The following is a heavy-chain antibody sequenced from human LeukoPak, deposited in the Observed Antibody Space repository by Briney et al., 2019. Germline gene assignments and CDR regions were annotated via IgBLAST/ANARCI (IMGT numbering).Heavy chain of an antibody. D-gene: IGHD6-13*01. CDR1: GDSVSSNSAA. V-gene: IGHV6-1*01. CDR3: AIPGIAAAGTLDY. Sequence: SQTLSLTCAISGDSVSSNSAAWNWIRQSPSRGLEWLGRTYYRSKWYNDYAVSVKSRITINPDTSKNQFSLKLSSVTAADTAVYYCAIPGIAAAGTLDYWGQGTLVTVSS. CDR2: TYYRSKWYN. J-gene: IGHJ4*02.